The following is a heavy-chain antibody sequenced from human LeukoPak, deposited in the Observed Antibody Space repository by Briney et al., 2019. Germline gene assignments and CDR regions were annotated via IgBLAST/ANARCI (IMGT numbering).Heavy chain of an antibody. D-gene: IGHD3-22*01. CDR3: AKSSGFVYYFDY. Sequence: PGGSLRLSCAASGFTFSSYAMHWVRQAPGKGLEWVAVISYDGSNKYYADSVKGRFTISRDNSKNTLYLQMNSLRAEDTALYYCAKSSGFVYYFDYWGQGTLVTVSS. CDR1: GFTFSSYA. CDR2: ISYDGSNK. J-gene: IGHJ4*02. V-gene: IGHV3-30-3*02.